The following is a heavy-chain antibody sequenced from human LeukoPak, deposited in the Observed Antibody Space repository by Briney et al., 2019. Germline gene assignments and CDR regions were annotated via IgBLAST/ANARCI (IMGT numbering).Heavy chain of an antibody. J-gene: IGHJ3*02. D-gene: IGHD6-13*01. Sequence: GGSLRLSCAASGFTFSSYSMNWVRQAPGKGLEWVSYISSSSSTIYYADSVKGRFTISRDNAKNSLYLQMNSLRDEDTAVYYCAREAGSSSWFGGDAFDIWGQGTMVTVSS. CDR2: ISSSSSTI. V-gene: IGHV3-48*02. CDR3: AREAGSSSWFGGDAFDI. CDR1: GFTFSSYS.